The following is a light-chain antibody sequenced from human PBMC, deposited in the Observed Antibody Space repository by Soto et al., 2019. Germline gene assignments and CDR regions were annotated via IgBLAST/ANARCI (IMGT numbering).Light chain of an antibody. V-gene: IGKV1-39*01. J-gene: IGKJ2*01. Sequence: DIQMTQSPSSLSASVGDRVTITCRASQSISSYLNWYQQKPGKAPKLLIYAASSLQSGVPSRFSGSGSGTDFTLTISSLQPEDFAVYYCQQRSNWPPRTFGQGTKLEIK. CDR3: QQRSNWPPRT. CDR1: QSISSY. CDR2: AAS.